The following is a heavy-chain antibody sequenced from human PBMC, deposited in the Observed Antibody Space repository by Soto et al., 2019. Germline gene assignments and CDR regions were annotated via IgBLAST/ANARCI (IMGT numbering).Heavy chain of an antibody. J-gene: IGHJ5*02. CDR3: PRDMRATTLFVGTTTWFDL. V-gene: IGHV4-59*01. CDR2: IYYSGST. Sequence: TLSLTCTVSGGSISSYYWSWIRQPPGKGLEWIGYIYYSGSTNYNPSLTSRVTISVDTSKNQFSLKLSSVTAADTAVYCCPRDMRATTLFVGTTTWFDLWGKRDLVT. CDR1: GGSISSYY. D-gene: IGHD1-1*01.